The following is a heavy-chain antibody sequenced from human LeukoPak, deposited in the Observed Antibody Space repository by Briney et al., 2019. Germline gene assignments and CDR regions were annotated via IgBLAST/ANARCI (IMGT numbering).Heavy chain of an antibody. CDR2: INWNGGST. CDR3: ARVRGSRFGDGIDY. CDR1: GFTFNDYG. V-gene: IGHV3-20*04. Sequence: GGSLRLSCAASGFTFNDYGMSWVRQAPGKGLEWVSGINWNGGSTGYADSVKGRFTISRDNAKNSLYLQMNSLRAEDTALYYCARVRGSRFGDGIDYWGQGTLVTVSS. D-gene: IGHD3-10*01. J-gene: IGHJ4*02.